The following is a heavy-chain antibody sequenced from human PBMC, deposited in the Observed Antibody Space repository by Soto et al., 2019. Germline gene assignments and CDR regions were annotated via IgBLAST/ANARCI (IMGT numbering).Heavy chain of an antibody. Sequence: SETLSLTCTVSGGSISSYYWSWIRQPAGKGLEWIGRIYTSGSTNYNPSLKSRVTMSVDTSKNQFSLKLSSVTAADTAVYYCARACSSNSCYDVFDYWGQGTLITVSS. V-gene: IGHV4-4*07. CDR1: GGSISSYY. D-gene: IGHD2-2*01. J-gene: IGHJ4*02. CDR3: ARACSSNSCYDVFDY. CDR2: IYTSGST.